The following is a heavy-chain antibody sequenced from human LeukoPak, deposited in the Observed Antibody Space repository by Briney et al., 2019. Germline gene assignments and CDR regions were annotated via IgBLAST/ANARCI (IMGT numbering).Heavy chain of an antibody. J-gene: IGHJ6*02. V-gene: IGHV4-61*01. CDR3: ARDSGSHTVGFYGMDV. Sequence: SETLSLTCAVSGGSVSSGSHYWSWIRQPPGKGLEWIGYIYYSGSTNYNPSLKSRVTISVDTSKNQFSLKLSSVTAADTAVYYCARDSGSHTVGFYGMDVWGQGTTVTVSS. CDR2: IYYSGST. CDR1: GGSVSSGSHY. D-gene: IGHD1-26*01.